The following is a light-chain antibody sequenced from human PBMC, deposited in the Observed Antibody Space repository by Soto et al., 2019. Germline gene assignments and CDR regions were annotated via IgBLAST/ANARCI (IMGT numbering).Light chain of an antibody. CDR2: GST. CDR1: SSNIGAGFD. J-gene: IGLJ3*02. Sequence: QSVLTQPPSVSGAPGQRVPISCSGNSSNIGAGFDVHWYQQLPGAAPKLLIYGSTNRPSGVPDRFSGSKSDTSASLAITGLQIDDEADYYCQSYDTGLTGHVLFGGGTKLTVL. V-gene: IGLV1-40*01. CDR3: QSYDTGLTGHVL.